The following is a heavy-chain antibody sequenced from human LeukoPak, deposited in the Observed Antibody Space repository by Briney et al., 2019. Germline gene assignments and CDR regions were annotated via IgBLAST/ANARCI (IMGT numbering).Heavy chain of an antibody. CDR2: MNPNSGNT. Sequence: ASVKVSCKASGYTFTSYDINRVRQATGQGLEWMGWMNPNSGNTGYAQKFQGRVTITRNTSISTAYMELSSLRSEDTAVYYCARGAYYYDSSGSYNWFDPWGQGTLVTVSS. D-gene: IGHD3-22*01. V-gene: IGHV1-8*03. CDR3: ARGAYYYDSSGSYNWFDP. CDR1: GYTFTSYD. J-gene: IGHJ5*02.